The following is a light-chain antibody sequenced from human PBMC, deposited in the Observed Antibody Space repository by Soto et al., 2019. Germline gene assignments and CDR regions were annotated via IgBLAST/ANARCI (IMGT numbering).Light chain of an antibody. Sequence: VLTQSPGTLSLSPGERATLSCRASQSVSSIYLAWYQQKPGQAPRLLIYGASSRATGIPDRFSGSGSGTDFTLTISRLEPEDFAVYYCQQYGGSPWTFGQGTKVE. CDR2: GAS. V-gene: IGKV3-20*01. J-gene: IGKJ1*01. CDR3: QQYGGSPWT. CDR1: QSVSSIY.